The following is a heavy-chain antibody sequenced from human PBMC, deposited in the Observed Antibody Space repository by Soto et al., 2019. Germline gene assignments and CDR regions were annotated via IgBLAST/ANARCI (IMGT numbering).Heavy chain of an antibody. V-gene: IGHV4-61*01. CDR2: IYYSGST. Sequence: SETLSLTCTVSGGSVSSGSYYWSWIRQPPGKGLEWIGYIYYSGSTNYNPSLKSRVTISVDTSKNQFSLKLSSVTAADTAVYYCARGSGTIFGVLIKGGRDYYYYGMDVWGQGTTVTVSS. J-gene: IGHJ6*02. D-gene: IGHD3-3*01. CDR3: ARGSGTIFGVLIKGGRDYYYYGMDV. CDR1: GGSVSSGSYY.